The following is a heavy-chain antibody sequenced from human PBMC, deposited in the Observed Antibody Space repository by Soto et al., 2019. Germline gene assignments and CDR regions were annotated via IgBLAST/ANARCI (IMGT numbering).Heavy chain of an antibody. J-gene: IGHJ6*03. CDR2: IKQDGSEK. CDR3: ARGRTAAGALASGGYYYYYMDV. V-gene: IGHV3-7*01. CDR1: GFTFSSYW. D-gene: IGHD3-16*01. Sequence: EVQLVESGGGLVQPGGSLRLSCAVSGFTFSSYWMSWVRQAPGKGLEWVANIKQDGSEKHYVDSVKGRFTISRDNAKKSLYLQMNVLRAEDTAVYYCARGRTAAGALASGGYYYYYMDVWGKGITVTVSS.